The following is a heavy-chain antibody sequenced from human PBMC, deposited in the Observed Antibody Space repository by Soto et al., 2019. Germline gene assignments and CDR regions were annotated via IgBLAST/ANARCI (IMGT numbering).Heavy chain of an antibody. V-gene: IGHV4-34*01. CDR2: INHSGST. CDR1: GGSFSGYY. CDR3: ARGNMGVLEWFYGMDV. D-gene: IGHD3-3*01. Sequence: PSETLSLTCAVYGGSFSGYYWSWIRQPPGKGLEWIGEINHSGSTNYNPSLKSRVTISVDTSKNQFSLKLSSVTAADTAVYYCARGNMGVLEWFYGMDVWGQGTTVTVSS. J-gene: IGHJ6*02.